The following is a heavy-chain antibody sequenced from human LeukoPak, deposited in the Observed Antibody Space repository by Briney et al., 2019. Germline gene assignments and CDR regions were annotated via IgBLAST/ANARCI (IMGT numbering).Heavy chain of an antibody. CDR3: ASRWGYSFDH. V-gene: IGHV3-23*01. CDR1: GISFSSYV. Sequence: GGSLRLSYAASGISFSSYVMSWVRQAPGKGLEWVSVISDSGGTTYYADSVKGRFTISRDNSKNTLYLQMNSLRAEDTAIYYCASRWGYSFDHWGQGTLVTVSS. CDR2: ISDSGGTT. J-gene: IGHJ4*02. D-gene: IGHD3-16*01.